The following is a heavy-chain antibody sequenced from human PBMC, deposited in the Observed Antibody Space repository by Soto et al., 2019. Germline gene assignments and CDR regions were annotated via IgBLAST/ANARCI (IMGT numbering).Heavy chain of an antibody. D-gene: IGHD2-15*01. CDR3: AKGGGSCCFDC. Sequence: GGSLRLSCAASGFTFSTYAMSWVRQAPGKGLEWVSAISGSGGNSTFYGDSVEGRFTISRDNSKNTLYLEMSSLGAEDTAVYYCAKGGGSCCFDCWGQGTLVTVSS. CDR2: ISGSGGNST. J-gene: IGHJ4*02. V-gene: IGHV3-23*01. CDR1: GFTFSTYA.